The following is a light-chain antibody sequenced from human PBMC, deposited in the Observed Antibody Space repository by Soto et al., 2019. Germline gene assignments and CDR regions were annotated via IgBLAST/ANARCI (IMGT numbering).Light chain of an antibody. V-gene: IGKV1-39*01. Sequence: DVQLAPSPSSLSASVGDRVTITCRARQGINNYLNWCQQKPGRAPKLLVYAASILEGGVPSRFSGSGPVTDFTLTISPLQPEDFAVYYCQQSYGSWLTFGGGTRVEI. CDR1: QGINNY. CDR3: QQSYGSWLT. J-gene: IGKJ4*01. CDR2: AAS.